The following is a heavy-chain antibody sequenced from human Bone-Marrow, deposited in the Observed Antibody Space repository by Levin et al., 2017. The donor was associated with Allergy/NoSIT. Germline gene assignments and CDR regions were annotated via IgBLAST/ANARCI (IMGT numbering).Heavy chain of an antibody. CDR2: LSGRGETT. CDR3: AKWVRGSDGGWCFDL. V-gene: IGHV3-23*01. J-gene: IGHJ2*01. CDR1: GFTFSSYA. D-gene: IGHD3-16*01. Sequence: GESLKISCAASGFTFSSYAMTWVRQAPGKGLEWISGLSGRGETTYYADSVKGRFTISRDNDKNTLFLQMNSLRTEDTALFYCAKWVRGSDGGWCFDLWGRGTLVTVSS.